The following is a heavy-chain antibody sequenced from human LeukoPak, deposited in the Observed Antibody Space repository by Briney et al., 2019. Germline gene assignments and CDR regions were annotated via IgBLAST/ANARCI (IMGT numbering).Heavy chain of an antibody. CDR1: GGTFSSYA. D-gene: IGHD1-7*01. CDR3: AGQTTLAYYYYYYMDV. V-gene: IGHV1-69*06. CDR2: IIPIFGTA. Sequence: ASVKVSCKASGGTFSSYAISWVRQAPGQGLEWMGGIIPIFGTANYAQKFQGRVTITADKSTSTAYMELSSLRSEDTAVYYCAGQTTLAYYYYYYMDVWGKGTTVTVSS. J-gene: IGHJ6*03.